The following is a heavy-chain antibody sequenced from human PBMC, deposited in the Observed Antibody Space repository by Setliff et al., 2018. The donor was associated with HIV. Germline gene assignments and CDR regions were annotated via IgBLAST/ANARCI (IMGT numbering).Heavy chain of an antibody. D-gene: IGHD2-8*02. CDR1: GGSISRTSYY. Sequence: SETLSLTCTVSGGSISRTSYYWGWIRQPPGKGLEWLGSISNSGSNYYSPSLKSRVTISVDTSKNQFSLKVNSVTAADTAVYYCARQESYGNGGLYYFDYWGQGTLGTVSS. J-gene: IGHJ4*02. CDR3: ARQESYGNGGLYYFDY. V-gene: IGHV4-39*01. CDR2: ISNSGSN.